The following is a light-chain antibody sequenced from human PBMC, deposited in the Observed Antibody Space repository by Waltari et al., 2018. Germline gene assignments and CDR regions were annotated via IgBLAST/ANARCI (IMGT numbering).Light chain of an antibody. J-gene: IGLJ2*01. CDR3: CSYAGSSTFV. CDR2: EVS. Sequence: QSALTQPASVSGSPGQSITISCTGTSSDVGSYNLVSWYQQHPGKAPKLMIYEVSKRPSVVSNRFSGSKSVNTASLTISGLQAEDEADYYCCSYAGSSTFVFGGGTKLTVL. CDR1: SSDVGSYNL. V-gene: IGLV2-23*02.